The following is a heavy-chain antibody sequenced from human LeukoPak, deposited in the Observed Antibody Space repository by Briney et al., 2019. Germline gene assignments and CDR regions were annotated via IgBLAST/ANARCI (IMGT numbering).Heavy chain of an antibody. CDR3: ASGGMIAVAGTYRDY. J-gene: IGHJ4*02. CDR2: MNPNSGNT. V-gene: IGHV1-8*01. CDR1: GYTFTSYD. D-gene: IGHD6-19*01. Sequence: ASVKVSCKASGYTFTSYDINWVRQATGQGLEWMGWMNPNSGNTGYAQKFQGRVTMTRNTSISTAYMELSSRRSEDTAVYYCASGGMIAVAGTYRDYWGQGTLVTVSS.